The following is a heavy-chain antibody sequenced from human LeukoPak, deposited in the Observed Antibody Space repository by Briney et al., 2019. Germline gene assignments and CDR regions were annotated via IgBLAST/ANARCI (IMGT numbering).Heavy chain of an antibody. CDR1: GGSFSGYY. J-gene: IGHJ3*02. CDR2: IDHSGST. V-gene: IGHV4-34*01. D-gene: IGHD1-26*01. Sequence: SETLSLTCAVYGGSFSGYYWSWIRQPPGKGLECIGEIDHSGSTSYNPSLNSRATISVDTTKNQLSLRVRSVTAADTAKYYCAREWSAFDIWGQGTMVTVS. CDR3: AREWSAFDI.